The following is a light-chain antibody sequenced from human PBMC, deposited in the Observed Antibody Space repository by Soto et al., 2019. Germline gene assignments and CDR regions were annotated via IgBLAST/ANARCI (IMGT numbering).Light chain of an antibody. CDR2: SKN. CDR1: SSNIGSNT. Sequence: QSVLTQPPSASGTPGQRVTISCSGSSSNIGSNTVDWYQQLPGTAPKLLIYSKNQRPSGVPDRISGSKSGTAASLAISGLQSEDEADYYCAAWDDSLNGVLFGGGTKLHRP. CDR3: AAWDDSLNGVL. J-gene: IGLJ2*01. V-gene: IGLV1-44*01.